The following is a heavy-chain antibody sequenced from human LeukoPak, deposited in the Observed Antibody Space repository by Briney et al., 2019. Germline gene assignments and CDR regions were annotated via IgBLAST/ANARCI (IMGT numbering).Heavy chain of an antibody. V-gene: IGHV3-7*01. J-gene: IGHJ6*03. Sequence: PGGSLRLSCAASGFTFSSYWMSWVRQAPGKGLEWVANIKQDGSEKYYVDSVKGRFTISRDNAKNSLYLQMNSLRAEDTAVYYCARRSLGYCSGGSCDSDNYYYYYMDVWGKGTTVTISS. D-gene: IGHD2-15*01. CDR1: GFTFSSYW. CDR2: IKQDGSEK. CDR3: ARRSLGYCSGGSCDSDNYYYYYMDV.